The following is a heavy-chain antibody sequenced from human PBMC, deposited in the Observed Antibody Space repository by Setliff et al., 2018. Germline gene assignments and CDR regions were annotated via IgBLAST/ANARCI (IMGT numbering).Heavy chain of an antibody. J-gene: IGHJ6*02. Sequence: ASVKVSCKASGYTFTSYGISWVRQAPGQGLEWMGWISAYNGNTNYAQKLQGRVTMTTDTSTSTAYMELRSLRSDDTAVYYCARECYSSSWYGDYYYYYGMDVWGQGTTVTVSS. D-gene: IGHD6-13*01. CDR1: GYTFTSYG. CDR3: ARECYSSSWYGDYYYYYGMDV. CDR2: ISAYNGNT. V-gene: IGHV1-18*01.